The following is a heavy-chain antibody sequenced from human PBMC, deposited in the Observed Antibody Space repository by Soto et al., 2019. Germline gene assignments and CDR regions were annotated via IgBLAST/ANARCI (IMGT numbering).Heavy chain of an antibody. CDR3: ARDVATITYYYYGIDV. D-gene: IGHD5-12*01. CDR1: GYTFTSYD. V-gene: IGHV1-8*01. Sequence: QVQLVQSGAEVKKPGASVKVSCKASGYTFTSYDINWVRQATGQGLEWMGWMDPNSGNTGYAQKFQGRVTMTRNTSTSTAYMELSSLRSEDTAVYYCARDVATITYYYYGIDVWGQGTTVTVSS. CDR2: MDPNSGNT. J-gene: IGHJ6*02.